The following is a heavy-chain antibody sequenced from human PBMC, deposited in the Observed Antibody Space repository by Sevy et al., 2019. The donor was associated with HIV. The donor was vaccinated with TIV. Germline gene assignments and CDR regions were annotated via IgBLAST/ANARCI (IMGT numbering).Heavy chain of an antibody. CDR2: VNTDGSVT. CDR3: ARASGNSGGL. CDR1: GFTFSRYW. V-gene: IGHV3-74*01. D-gene: IGHD3-10*01. J-gene: IGHJ4*02. Sequence: GGSLRLSCTSPGFTFSRYWMHWVRQVPGKGLVWVSHVNTDGSVTHYADSVRGRFTISRDNVRNTVYLQMNTLRVEDTAVYYCARASGNSGGLWGQGTLVTVSS.